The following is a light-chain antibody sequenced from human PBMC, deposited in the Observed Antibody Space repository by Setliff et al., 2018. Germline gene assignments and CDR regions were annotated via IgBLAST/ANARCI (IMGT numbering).Light chain of an antibody. V-gene: IGLV2-14*01. CDR3: NSYTRRGTYV. CDR1: SNDVGGYDY. J-gene: IGLJ1*01. Sequence: ALAQPASVSGSPGQSITISCTGTSNDVGGYDYVSWYQQYPGKAPKLIIYEVSKRPSGGSDRFSGSKSGNTASLTISGLQAEDEADYYCNSYTRRGTYVFGIGTKVTVL. CDR2: EVS.